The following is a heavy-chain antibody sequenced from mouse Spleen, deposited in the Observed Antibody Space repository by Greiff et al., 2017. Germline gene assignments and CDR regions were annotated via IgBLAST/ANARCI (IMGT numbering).Heavy chain of an antibody. Sequence: DVKLVESGGGLVQPGGSRKLSCAASGFTFSSSGMHWVRQAPEKGLEWVAYISSGSSTIYYADTVKGRFTISRDNPKNTLFLQMTSLRSEDTAMYYCARGELGIFDYWGQGTTLTVSS. CDR3: ARGELGIFDY. V-gene: IGHV5-17*02. CDR2: ISSGSSTI. CDR1: GFTFSSSG. D-gene: IGHD4-1*01. J-gene: IGHJ2*01.